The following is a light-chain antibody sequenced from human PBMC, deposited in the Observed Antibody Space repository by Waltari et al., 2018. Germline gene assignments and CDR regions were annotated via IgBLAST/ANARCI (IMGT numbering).Light chain of an antibody. J-gene: IGLJ3*02. Sequence: QLELTQSPSASASLGASVTLTCTLTSRHLTNLVAWPQQQPQKGPRYLMKVNSDGSHSRGDEIPDRFSGSSSGAERYLTISSLQSEDEADYYCQTGGHGTWVFGGGTKLTVL. CDR3: QTGGHGTWV. V-gene: IGLV4-69*01. CDR2: VNSDGSH. CDR1: SRHLTNL.